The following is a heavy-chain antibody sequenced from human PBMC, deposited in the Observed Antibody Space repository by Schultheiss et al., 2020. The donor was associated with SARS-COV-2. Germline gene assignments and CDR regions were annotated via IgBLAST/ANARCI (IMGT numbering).Heavy chain of an antibody. D-gene: IGHD6-6*01. Sequence: SETLSLTCAVSGYSISSGYYWGWIRQPPGKGLEWIGSIYHSGSTYYNPSLKSRVTISVDTSKNQFSLRLSSVTAADTAVYYCTRRTSSSVYWGQGTLVTGSS. V-gene: IGHV4-38-2*01. CDR1: GYSISSGYY. J-gene: IGHJ1*01. CDR2: IYHSGST. CDR3: TRRTSSSVY.